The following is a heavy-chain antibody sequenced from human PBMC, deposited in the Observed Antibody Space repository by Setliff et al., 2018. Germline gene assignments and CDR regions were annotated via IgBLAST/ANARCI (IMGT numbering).Heavy chain of an antibody. CDR2: IKHSGST. Sequence: PSETLSLTCGASGGSFSDYYWTWIRQHPEKGLEWIGEIKHSGSTNYNPSLKSRVTISVDTSKDQFSLKLISMSAADTAVYFCARGRNIAARLLDSWGQGALVTAPQ. V-gene: IGHV4-34*01. CDR1: GGSFSDYY. CDR3: ARGRNIAARLLDS. D-gene: IGHD6-6*01. J-gene: IGHJ4*02.